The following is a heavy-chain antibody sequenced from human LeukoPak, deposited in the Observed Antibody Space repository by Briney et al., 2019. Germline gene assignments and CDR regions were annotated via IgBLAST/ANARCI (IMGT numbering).Heavy chain of an antibody. Sequence: GGSLRLSCAASGFTFSSYGMHWVRQAPGKGLEWVAFIRYDGSNKYYADSVKGRFTISRDNSKNTLYLQMNSLRADDTAVYYCARGGTAAADYWGQGTLVTVSS. CDR3: ARGGTAAADY. D-gene: IGHD6-25*01. CDR1: GFTFSSYG. J-gene: IGHJ4*02. CDR2: IRYDGSNK. V-gene: IGHV3-30*02.